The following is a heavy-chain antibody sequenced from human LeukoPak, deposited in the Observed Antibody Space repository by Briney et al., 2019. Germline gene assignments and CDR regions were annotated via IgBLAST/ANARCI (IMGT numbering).Heavy chain of an antibody. CDR1: GFTVSSNY. Sequence: GGSLRLSCAASGFTVSSNYMSWVRQAPGKGLEWVSVIYSGGSTYYADSVKGRFTLSRDNSKNTLYLQMNSLRAEDTAVYYCARRCGGSCFYAFDIWGQGTMVTVSS. V-gene: IGHV3-66*01. CDR2: IYSGGST. CDR3: ARRCGGSCFYAFDI. J-gene: IGHJ3*02. D-gene: IGHD2-15*01.